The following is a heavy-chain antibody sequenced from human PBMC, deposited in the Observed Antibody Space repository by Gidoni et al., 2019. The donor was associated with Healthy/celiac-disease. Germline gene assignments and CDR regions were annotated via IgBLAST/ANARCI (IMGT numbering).Heavy chain of an antibody. CDR1: GFPFSSYA. J-gene: IGHJ4*02. D-gene: IGHD3-16*02. V-gene: IGHV3-30-3*01. CDR3: AREVITFGGVIVIPYFDY. Sequence: QVQLVESGGGVVQPGRSLRLSCAASGFPFSSYAMHWVRQAPGKGLEWVEVISYDGSNKYYADSVKGRFTISRDNSKNTLYLQMNSLRAEDTAVYYCAREVITFGGVIVIPYFDYWGQGTLVTVSS. CDR2: ISYDGSNK.